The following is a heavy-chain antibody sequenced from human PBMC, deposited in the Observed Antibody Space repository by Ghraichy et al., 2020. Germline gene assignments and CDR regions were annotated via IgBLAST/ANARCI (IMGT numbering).Heavy chain of an antibody. CDR2: ISGSGGST. CDR3: GYGDSIYGMDV. CDR1: GFTFSSYA. Sequence: GGSLRLSCAASGFTFSSYAMSWVRQAPGKGLEWVSAISGSGGSTYYADSVKGRFTISRDNSKNTLYLQMNSLRAEDTAVYYAGYGDSIYGMDVWGQGTTVTVSS. V-gene: IGHV3-23*01. J-gene: IGHJ6*02. D-gene: IGHD4-17*01.